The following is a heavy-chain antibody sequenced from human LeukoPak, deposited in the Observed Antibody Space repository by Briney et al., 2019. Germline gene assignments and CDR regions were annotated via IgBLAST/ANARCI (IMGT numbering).Heavy chain of an antibody. CDR2: IYYSGST. CDR3: ARLTTDYVWESYRSGDDAFDI. CDR1: GGSISSSSYY. Sequence: SETLSLTCTVSGGSISSSSYYWGWIRQPPGKGLEWIGSIYYSGSTYYNPSLKSRVTISVDTSKNQFSLKLSSVTAADTAVYYCARLTTDYVWESYRSGDDAFDIWGQGTMVTVSS. D-gene: IGHD3-16*02. V-gene: IGHV4-39*01. J-gene: IGHJ3*02.